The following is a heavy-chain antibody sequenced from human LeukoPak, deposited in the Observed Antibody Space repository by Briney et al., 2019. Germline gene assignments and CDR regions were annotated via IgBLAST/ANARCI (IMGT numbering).Heavy chain of an antibody. D-gene: IGHD2-2*01. CDR3: ARDLVPAAIDY. CDR2: ISSSSSYI. Sequence: GGSLRLSCAASGFTFSSYAMSWVRQAPGKGLEWVSSISSSSSYIYYADSVKGRFTISRDNAKNSLYLQMNSLRAEDTAVYYCARDLVPAAIDYWGQGTLVTVSS. V-gene: IGHV3-21*01. CDR1: GFTFSSYA. J-gene: IGHJ4*02.